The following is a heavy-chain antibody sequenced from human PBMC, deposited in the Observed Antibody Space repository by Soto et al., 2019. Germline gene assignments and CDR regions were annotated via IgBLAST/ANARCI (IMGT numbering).Heavy chain of an antibody. CDR3: ARILLVDYGDPTFDS. CDR1: GFSLSTSGMC. CDR2: IDWDDDK. D-gene: IGHD4-17*01. Sequence: AGPTLLNPTQTLTLTCTFSGFSLSTSGMCVSWIRQPPGKALEWLALIDWDDDKYYSTSLKTRLTISKDTSKNQVVLTMTNMDPVDTATYYCARILLVDYGDPTFDSWGQGTLVPVSP. J-gene: IGHJ5*01. V-gene: IGHV2-70*01.